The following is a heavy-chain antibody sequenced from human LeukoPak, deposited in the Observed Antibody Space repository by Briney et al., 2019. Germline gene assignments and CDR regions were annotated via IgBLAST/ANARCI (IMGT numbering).Heavy chain of an antibody. CDR3: ARHSRSAYTGYENAFDI. D-gene: IGHD5-12*01. Sequence: SETLSLTCAVSGDSISTSTWWNWVRQPPGKGLEWIGNIYNSANTHYNPSLKTRITMSVDTSKNQFSLKLNSVTAADTGIYYCARHSRSAYTGYENAFDIWGQGTMVTVSS. V-gene: IGHV4-4*02. CDR2: IYNSANT. J-gene: IGHJ3*02. CDR1: GDSISTSTW.